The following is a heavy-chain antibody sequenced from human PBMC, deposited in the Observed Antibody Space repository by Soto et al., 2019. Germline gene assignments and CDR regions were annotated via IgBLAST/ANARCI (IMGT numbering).Heavy chain of an antibody. D-gene: IGHD5-12*01. CDR1: GFTFSSYG. V-gene: IGHV3-30*18. J-gene: IGHJ3*02. Sequence: PGGSLRLSCAASGFTFSSYGMHWVRQAPGKGLEWVAVISYDGSNKYYADSVKGRFTISRDNSKNTLYLQMNSLRAEDTAVYYCAKDVGQIVATILVAFDIWGQGTMVTVSS. CDR3: AKDVGQIVATILVAFDI. CDR2: ISYDGSNK.